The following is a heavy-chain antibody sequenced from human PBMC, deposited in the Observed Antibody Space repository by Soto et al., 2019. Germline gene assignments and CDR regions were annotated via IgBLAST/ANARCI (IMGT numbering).Heavy chain of an antibody. D-gene: IGHD4-17*01. Sequence: QVQLVQSGAEVKKPGASVKVSCKASGYTFTSYGISSVRQAPGQGLEWMGWISAYNGNTNYAQKLQGRVTMTTDTYTSTGYMELRSLRSDDTAVYYCARERANYGDYVDAFDIWGQGTMVTVSS. V-gene: IGHV1-18*01. J-gene: IGHJ3*02. CDR1: GYTFTSYG. CDR2: ISAYNGNT. CDR3: ARERANYGDYVDAFDI.